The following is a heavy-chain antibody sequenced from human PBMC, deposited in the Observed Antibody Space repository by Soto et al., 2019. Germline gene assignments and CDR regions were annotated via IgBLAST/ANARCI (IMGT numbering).Heavy chain of an antibody. CDR1: GYSFTGYG. V-gene: IGHV1-18*01. CDR3: GRCRTDSYAMDV. CDR2: ISPYNGRT. D-gene: IGHD1-1*01. Sequence: QVQLVQSGTEVEKPGASVRVSCKASGYSFTGYGIAWVRQVPGKGAEWKGWISPYNGRTNYGQNVQGRVVMTTDITTNIVYLELRSLRSDDTAKYYGGRCRTDSYAMDVWGQGTTVTVSS. J-gene: IGHJ6*02.